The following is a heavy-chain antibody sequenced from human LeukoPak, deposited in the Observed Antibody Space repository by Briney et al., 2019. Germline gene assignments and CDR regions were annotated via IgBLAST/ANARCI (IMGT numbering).Heavy chain of an antibody. Sequence: PGGSLRLSCAASGFTFSDYYMSWIRQAPGKGLEWVSYISSSGSTIYYADSVKGRYTISRDNAKNSLYLQMNSLRAEDTAVYYCARDFSGYDPVEYCSGGSCDWGQGTLVTVSS. CDR2: ISSSGSTI. J-gene: IGHJ4*02. D-gene: IGHD2-15*01. CDR1: GFTFSDYY. V-gene: IGHV3-11*01. CDR3: ARDFSGYDPVEYCSGGSCD.